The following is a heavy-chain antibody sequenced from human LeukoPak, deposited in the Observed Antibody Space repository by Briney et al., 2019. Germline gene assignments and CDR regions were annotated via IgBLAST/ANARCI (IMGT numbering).Heavy chain of an antibody. J-gene: IGHJ4*02. V-gene: IGHV3-21*04. Sequence: GGSLRLSCAASGFTFSSYSMNWVRQAPGKGLEWVSSISSSSSYIYYADSVKGRFTISRDNAKNSLYLQMNSLRAEDTAVYHCAKDEWSAWPARHFDYWGQGTLVTVSS. D-gene: IGHD3-3*01. CDR1: GFTFSSYS. CDR3: AKDEWSAWPARHFDY. CDR2: ISSSSSYI.